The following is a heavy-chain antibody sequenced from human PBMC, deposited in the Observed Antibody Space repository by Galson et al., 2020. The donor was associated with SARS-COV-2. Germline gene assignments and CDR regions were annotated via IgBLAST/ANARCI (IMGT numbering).Heavy chain of an antibody. CDR2: INHSGST. CDR3: ARSFMEKDFYYYGMDV. CDR1: GVSFSGYY. D-gene: IGHD3-3*01. V-gene: IGHV4-34*01. J-gene: IGHJ6*02. Sequence: SQASETLSLTCAVYGVSFSGYYWSWIRQPPGKGLEWIGEINHSGSTNYNPSLKSRVTISVDTSKNQFSLKVSSVTAADTAVYYCARSFMEKDFYYYGMDVWGQVTTVTVSS.